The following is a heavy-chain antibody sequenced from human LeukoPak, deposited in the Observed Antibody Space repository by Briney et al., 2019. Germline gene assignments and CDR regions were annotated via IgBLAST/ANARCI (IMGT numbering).Heavy chain of an antibody. CDR1: GFTVSYNY. J-gene: IGHJ4*02. V-gene: IGHV3-53*05. Sequence: GGSLRLSCAASGFTVSYNYMSWVRQAPGKGLKWVSVIYSGGSTYYADSVRGRFSMSRDNSKNTLYLQMNSLRAGDTAVYYCAKPHFDDWGQGTLVTVSS. CDR2: IYSGGST. CDR3: AKPHFDD.